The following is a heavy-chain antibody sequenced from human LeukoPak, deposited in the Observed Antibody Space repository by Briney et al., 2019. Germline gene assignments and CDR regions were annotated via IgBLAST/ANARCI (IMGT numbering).Heavy chain of an antibody. J-gene: IGHJ4*02. D-gene: IGHD3-9*01. CDR2: ISAYNGNT. Sequence: GASVKVSCKASGYTFTSYGISWVRQAPGQGLEWMGWISAYNGNTNYAQKLQGRVTMTTDTSTSTAYMELRGLRSDDTAVYYCARDQRGHFDWLFSGSFDYWGQGTLVTVSS. CDR3: ARDQRGHFDWLFSGSFDY. V-gene: IGHV1-18*01. CDR1: GYTFTSYG.